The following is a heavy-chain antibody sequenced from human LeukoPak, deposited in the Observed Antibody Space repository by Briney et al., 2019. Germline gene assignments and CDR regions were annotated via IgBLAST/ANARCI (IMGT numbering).Heavy chain of an antibody. D-gene: IGHD2-2*01. J-gene: IGHJ6*03. Sequence: GGSLRLSCAASGFTFSTYSMNWVRQAPGKGLEWLSYIDSGTTTIYYADSVKGRFTISRDNAENSLYLQMNSLRAEDTAVYYCARVGDIVVVPAATIVYYYYYYMDVWGKGTTVTVSS. CDR2: IDSGTTTI. V-gene: IGHV3-48*04. CDR3: ARVGDIVVVPAATIVYYYYYYMDV. CDR1: GFTFSTYS.